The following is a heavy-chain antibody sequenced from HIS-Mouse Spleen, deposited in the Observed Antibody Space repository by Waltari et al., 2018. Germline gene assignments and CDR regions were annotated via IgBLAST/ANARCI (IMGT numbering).Heavy chain of an antibody. CDR2: IYYSGST. V-gene: IGHV4-31*03. CDR1: GGSISSGGYY. D-gene: IGHD2-15*01. CDR3: ARGNCSGGSCYPYYFDY. J-gene: IGHJ4*02. Sequence: QVQLQESGPGLVKPSQTLSLTCTVSGGSISSGGYYWSWIRQHPGKGLEWIGYIYYSGSTDYNPSLKSRVTISVDTSKNQFSLKLSSVTAADTAVYYCARGNCSGGSCYPYYFDYWGQGTLVTVSS.